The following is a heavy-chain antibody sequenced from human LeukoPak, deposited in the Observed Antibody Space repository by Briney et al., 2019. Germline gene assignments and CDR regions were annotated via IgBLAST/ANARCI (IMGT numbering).Heavy chain of an antibody. D-gene: IGHD6-13*01. V-gene: IGHV4-59*01. CDR1: GGSISSYY. Sequence: SETLSLTCTVSGGSISSYYWSWIRQPPGKGLEWIGYIYYSGSTNYNPSLKSRVTISVDTSKNQFSLKLSSVTAADTAVYYCARGGAAAGTDYWGQGTLVTVSS. J-gene: IGHJ4*02. CDR2: IYYSGST. CDR3: ARGGAAAGTDY.